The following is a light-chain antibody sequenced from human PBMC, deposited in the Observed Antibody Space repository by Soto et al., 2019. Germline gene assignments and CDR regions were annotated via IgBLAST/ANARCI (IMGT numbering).Light chain of an antibody. CDR3: CSYAGSNTLV. Sequence: QSALTQPRSLSGSPGQSVTISCTGTSGDVGGYNYVFWYQHHPGRAPKLMIYDVTKRPSGVPNRFSGSRSGNTASLTISGLQAEDEADYYCCSYAGSNTLVFGGGTKLTVL. CDR1: SGDVGGYNY. V-gene: IGLV2-11*01. CDR2: DVT. J-gene: IGLJ2*01.